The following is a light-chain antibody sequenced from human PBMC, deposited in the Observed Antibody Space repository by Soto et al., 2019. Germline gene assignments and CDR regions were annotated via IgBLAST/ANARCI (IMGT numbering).Light chain of an antibody. CDR2: WAS. J-gene: IGKJ3*01. CDR1: QSVLYISNNKNY. V-gene: IGKV4-1*01. CDR3: QQYYTSPFT. Sequence: DIVLTQSPDSLAVSPGERATINCKSSQSVLYISNNKNYLAWYQQKPGQPPNLLIYWASTRESGVPDRFSGSGSGTDFTLTISSLQAEDVAVYYCQQYYTSPFTFGPGTKVDIK.